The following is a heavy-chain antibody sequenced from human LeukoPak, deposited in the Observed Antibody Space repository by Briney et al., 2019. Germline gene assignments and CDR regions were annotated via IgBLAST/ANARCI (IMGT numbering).Heavy chain of an antibody. CDR2: VNPILGIA. CDR3: ARFGPRYGMDV. D-gene: IGHD3-10*01. CDR1: AGTFSSYA. Sequence: SVKVSFKASAGTFSSYAISWVRQAPGQGLEWMGGVNPILGIANYAQKFRGRVTITADKSTSTAYMELSSLRSEDTAVYYCARFGPRYGMDVWGQGTTVTVSS. V-gene: IGHV1-69*04. J-gene: IGHJ6*02.